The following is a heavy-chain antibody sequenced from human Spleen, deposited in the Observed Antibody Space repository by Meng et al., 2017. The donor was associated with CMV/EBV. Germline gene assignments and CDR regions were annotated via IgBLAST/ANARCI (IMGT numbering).Heavy chain of an antibody. D-gene: IGHD3-3*01. CDR2: INHSGST. CDR3: ARGLGSSYDFWSGYYIGVSGFDP. V-gene: IGHV4-34*01. J-gene: IGHJ5*02. CDR1: SY. Sequence: SYWSWLRQPPGKGLEWIGEINHSGSTNYNPSLKSRVTISVDTSKNQFSLKLSSVTAADTAVYYCARGLGSSYDFWSGYYIGVSGFDPWGQGTLVTVSS.